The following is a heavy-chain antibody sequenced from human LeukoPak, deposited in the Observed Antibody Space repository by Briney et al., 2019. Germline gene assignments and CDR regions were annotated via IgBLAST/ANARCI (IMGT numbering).Heavy chain of an antibody. CDR1: GFNFTRYA. J-gene: IGHJ4*02. CDR2: ISRRADST. D-gene: IGHD3-3*01. CDR3: AKASFYYDFWSGPFAS. Sequence: GRSLRLSCATSGFNFTRYAMSWVRQAPGKGLEWVAAISRRADSTYYADPVKGRLTISRDNAKSSLFLQMNSLRAEDTAVYYCAKASFYYDFWSGPFASWGQGSLVVVSS. V-gene: IGHV3-23*01.